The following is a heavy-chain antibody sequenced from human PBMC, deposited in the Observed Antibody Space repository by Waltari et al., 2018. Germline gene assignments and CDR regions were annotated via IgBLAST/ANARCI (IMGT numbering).Heavy chain of an antibody. CDR1: GGTFSSYA. Sequence: QVQLVQSGAEVKKPGSSVKVSCKASGGTFSSYAISWVRQAPGQGLEWMGRIIPFFGTANPAQKFQGRVPITADKSTSTAYMELSSLRSEDTAVYYCAREAVKQWLVRLYNWFDPWGQGTLVTVSS. CDR2: IIPFFGTA. CDR3: AREAVKQWLVRLYNWFDP. D-gene: IGHD6-19*01. V-gene: IGHV1-69*08. J-gene: IGHJ5*02.